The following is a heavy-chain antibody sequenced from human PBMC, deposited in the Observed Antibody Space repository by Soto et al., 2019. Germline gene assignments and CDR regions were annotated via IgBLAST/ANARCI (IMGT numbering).Heavy chain of an antibody. CDR3: ARECASARTVGFDI. V-gene: IGHV1-18*01. Sequence: ASVKVSCKASGYTFTSYDINWVRQATGQGLEWMGWMNPNSGNTNYAQKLQGRVTMATDTSTSTAYMELRSLRSDDTAVYYCARECASARTVGFDIWGQGTRVTVSS. CDR1: GYTFTSYD. D-gene: IGHD6-6*01. CDR2: MNPNSGNT. J-gene: IGHJ3*02.